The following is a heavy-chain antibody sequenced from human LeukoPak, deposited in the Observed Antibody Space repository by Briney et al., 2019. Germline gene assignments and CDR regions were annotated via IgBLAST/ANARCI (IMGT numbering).Heavy chain of an antibody. V-gene: IGHV4-59*01. CDR2: IYNSGST. J-gene: IGHJ4*02. D-gene: IGHD1-7*01. CDR3: VRDRELHY. Sequence: SETLSLTCTVSGGSISIYYWSWVRQPPGKGLEWIGYIYNSGSTTYNPSLKGRATISVDTSKNQFSLKLTSMTAADTAFYYCVRDRELHYWGQGILVTVSS. CDR1: GGSISIYY.